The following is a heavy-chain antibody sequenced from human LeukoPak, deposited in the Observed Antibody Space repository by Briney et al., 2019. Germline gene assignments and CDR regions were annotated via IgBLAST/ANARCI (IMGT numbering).Heavy chain of an antibody. CDR2: IKQDGSEK. CDR3: ARDLCSSISCYPYYFDY. J-gene: IGHJ4*02. Sequence: GGSLRLSCAASGFTFSSYWMSWVRQAPGKGLEWVANIKQDGSEKYYVDSVKGRFTISRDNAKNSLSLQMNSLRAEDTAVYYCARDLCSSISCYPYYFDYWGQGTLVTVSS. V-gene: IGHV3-7*01. D-gene: IGHD2-2*01. CDR1: GFTFSSYW.